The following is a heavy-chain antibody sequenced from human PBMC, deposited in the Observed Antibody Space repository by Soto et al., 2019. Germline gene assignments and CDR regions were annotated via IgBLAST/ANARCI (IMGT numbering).Heavy chain of an antibody. D-gene: IGHD6-25*01. CDR3: AKFFVETGSNSGWPWSFHY. CDR2: ISGSGGTT. CDR1: GFTFSNYA. V-gene: IGHV3-23*01. J-gene: IGHJ4*02. Sequence: EVQPLESGGGLVQPGRSLRLSCAASGFTFSNYAMSWVRQAPGQGLDWVSAISGSGGTTYYADSLKGRFTISRDNSKNTLFLQMNSLRAEDAAVYYCAKFFVETGSNSGWPWSFHYWGQGTLVTVSS.